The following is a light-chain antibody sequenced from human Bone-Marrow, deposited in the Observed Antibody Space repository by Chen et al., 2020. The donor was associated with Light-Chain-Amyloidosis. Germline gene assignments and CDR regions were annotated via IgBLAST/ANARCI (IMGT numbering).Light chain of an antibody. CDR3: QVWDRSSDRPV. V-gene: IGLV3-21*02. Sequence: SYVLTQPSSVSVAPGQTATIACGGNNIGSTSVHWYQQTPGQAPLLVVYDDSARPSGIPERLSGSNSGNTATLTLSRVEAGDAADYYCQVWDRSSDRPVFGGGTKLTVL. J-gene: IGLJ3*02. CDR2: DDS. CDR1: NIGSTS.